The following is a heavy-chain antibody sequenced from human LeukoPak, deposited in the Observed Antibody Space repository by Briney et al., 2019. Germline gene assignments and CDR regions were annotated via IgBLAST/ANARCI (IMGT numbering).Heavy chain of an antibody. CDR2: ISSRSSYI. CDR1: GLTLSSYS. D-gene: IGHD6-13*01. Sequence: GGSLRLSCAASGLTLSSYSMNWVRQAPGKGLEWVSSISSRSSYIYYADSVKGQFTISRDNAKNPLYLQMNSRRAEDTAVYYCARGQRTALSWCDLGGQGNVVSVSS. CDR3: ARGQRTALSWCDL. V-gene: IGHV3-21*01. J-gene: IGHJ1*01.